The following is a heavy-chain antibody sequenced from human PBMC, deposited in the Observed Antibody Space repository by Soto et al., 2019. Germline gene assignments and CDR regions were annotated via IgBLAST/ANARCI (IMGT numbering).Heavy chain of an antibody. CDR2: IYYSGST. CDR3: ARHPSGIVGPPYYYYYGMDV. D-gene: IGHD1-26*01. J-gene: IGHJ6*02. V-gene: IGHV4-39*01. CDR1: GGSISSSSYY. Sequence: SETLSRTCTVSGGSISSSSYYWGWSRQPPGKGLEWLGSIYYSGSTYYNPSLKSRVTISVDTSKNQFSLKLSSVTAADTAVYYCARHPSGIVGPPYYYYYGMDVWGQGTTVTVS.